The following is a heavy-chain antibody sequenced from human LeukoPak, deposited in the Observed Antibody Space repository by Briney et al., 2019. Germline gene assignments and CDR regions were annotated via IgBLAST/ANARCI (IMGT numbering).Heavy chain of an antibody. Sequence: GESLKISCKGSGYSFTSYWIGWVRQMPGKGLEWMGIIYPGDSDTRYSPSFQGQVTISADKSVSTAYLQWSSLKASDTAMYYCARLTHSRSWTKNFDYWGQGTLVTVSS. CDR2: IYPGDSDT. J-gene: IGHJ4*02. V-gene: IGHV5-51*01. D-gene: IGHD6-13*01. CDR3: ARLTHSRSWTKNFDY. CDR1: GYSFTSYW.